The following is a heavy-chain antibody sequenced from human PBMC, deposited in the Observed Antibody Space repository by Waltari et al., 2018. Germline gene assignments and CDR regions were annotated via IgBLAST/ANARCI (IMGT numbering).Heavy chain of an antibody. CDR3: ASLVPTYVGLNALDI. CDR2: IYRGDSDT. V-gene: IGHV5-51*01. CDR1: GYSFTSYW. D-gene: IGHD1-26*01. J-gene: IGHJ3*02. Sequence: EVQLVQSGAEVKKPGESLKISCKGSGYSFTSYWIGWVRQLPGKGLEWGGIIYRGDSDTRYSPSFQGKGTIAADKSISTAYLQWSSLKASDTAMYYCASLVPTYVGLNALDIWGQGTMVTVSS.